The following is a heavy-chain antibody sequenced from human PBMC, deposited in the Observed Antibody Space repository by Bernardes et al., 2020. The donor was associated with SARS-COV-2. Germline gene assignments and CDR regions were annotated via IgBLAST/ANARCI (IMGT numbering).Heavy chain of an antibody. V-gene: IGHV3-23*01. CDR2: ISGGGGST. J-gene: IGHJ4*02. CDR1: GFTFSNYI. D-gene: IGHD2-21*01. CDR3: VKDLEPPGGIGELDY. Sequence: SLSLSCAASGFTFSNYIMSWVRQAPGKGLEWVSGISGGGGSTYYADSVKGRLTISRDNSKNTLYLQINSLRAEDTAVYYCVKDLEPPGGIGELDYWGQGTLVTVSS.